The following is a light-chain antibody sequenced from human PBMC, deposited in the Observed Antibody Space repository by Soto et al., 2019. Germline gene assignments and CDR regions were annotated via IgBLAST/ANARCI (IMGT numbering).Light chain of an antibody. J-gene: IGKJ4*01. Sequence: DIVMTQSPDSLAVSLGERATINCKSSQSVLYSSNNKNYLAWYQQKPGQPPKLLIYWASTRESGVPDRFSGSGSGTDFTLTISCLQAEDVAVYYCQQYYSTPVTFGGGTKVEIK. CDR2: WAS. V-gene: IGKV4-1*01. CDR1: QSVLYSSNNKNY. CDR3: QQYYSTPVT.